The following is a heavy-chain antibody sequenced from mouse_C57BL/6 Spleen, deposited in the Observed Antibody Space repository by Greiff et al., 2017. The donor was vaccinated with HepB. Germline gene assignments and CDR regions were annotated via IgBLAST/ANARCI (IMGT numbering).Heavy chain of an antibody. CDR3: ARDFDGDYAMDY. CDR1: GFTFSDYY. CDR2: INYDGSST. J-gene: IGHJ4*01. D-gene: IGHD2-3*01. V-gene: IGHV5-16*01. Sequence: EVKLMESEGGLVQPGSSMKLSCTASGFTFSDYYMAWVRQVPEKGLEWVANINYDGSSTYYLDSLKSRFIISRDNAKNNLYLQMSSLKSEDTATYYCARDFDGDYAMDYWGQGTSVTVAS.